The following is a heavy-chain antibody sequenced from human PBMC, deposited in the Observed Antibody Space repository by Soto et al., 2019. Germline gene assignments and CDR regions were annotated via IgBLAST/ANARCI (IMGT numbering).Heavy chain of an antibody. CDR2: INPAGTIT. Sequence: TGGSLRLSCAASEFPFSHYWMHWVRQTPGKGLVWVSRINPAGTITNYADSVEGRFTISRDNADSALFLQMNSLSAEDTAIYYCTSDTFGLRDTWGQGTLVTVSS. CDR3: TSDTFGLRDT. D-gene: IGHD3-16*01. J-gene: IGHJ5*02. V-gene: IGHV3-74*01. CDR1: EFPFSHYW.